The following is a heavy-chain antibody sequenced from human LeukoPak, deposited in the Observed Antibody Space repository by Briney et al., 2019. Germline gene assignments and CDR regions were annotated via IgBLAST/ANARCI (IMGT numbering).Heavy chain of an antibody. V-gene: IGHV4-39*01. Sequence: SETLSLTCTVSGGSISSSSYYWGWIRQPPGKGLEWIGSIYYSGSTYYNPSLKSRVTISVDTSKNQFSLKLSSVTAADTAVYYCARHPPGSSGYCDYWGQGTLVTVSS. CDR1: GGSISSSSYY. CDR3: ARHPPGSSGYCDY. J-gene: IGHJ4*02. CDR2: IYYSGST. D-gene: IGHD3-22*01.